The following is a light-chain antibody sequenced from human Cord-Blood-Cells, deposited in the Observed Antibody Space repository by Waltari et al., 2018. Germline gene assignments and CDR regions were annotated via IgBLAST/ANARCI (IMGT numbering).Light chain of an antibody. J-gene: IGLJ3*02. V-gene: IGLV2-23*01. CDR2: EGS. CDR1: SSDVGSYNL. Sequence: QSALTQPASVSGSPGQSITISCTGTSSDVGSYNLVSWYQPHPGKAPKLIVYEGSKRPSGVSNRFSGSKSGNTASLTISGLQAEDEADYYCCSYAGSSTWVFGGGTKLTVL. CDR3: CSYAGSSTWV.